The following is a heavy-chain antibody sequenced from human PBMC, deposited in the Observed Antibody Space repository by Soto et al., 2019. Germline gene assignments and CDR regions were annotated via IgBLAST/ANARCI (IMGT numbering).Heavy chain of an antibody. Sequence: SETLSLTCTVSGGSISSSSYYWGWIRQPPGKGLEWIGSIYYSGSTYYNPSLKSRVTISVDTSKNQFSLKLSSVTAADTAVYYCAREPDYGDYPGDYWGQGTLDTVSS. CDR1: GGSISSSSYY. V-gene: IGHV4-39*01. CDR2: IYYSGST. CDR3: AREPDYGDYPGDY. J-gene: IGHJ4*02. D-gene: IGHD4-17*01.